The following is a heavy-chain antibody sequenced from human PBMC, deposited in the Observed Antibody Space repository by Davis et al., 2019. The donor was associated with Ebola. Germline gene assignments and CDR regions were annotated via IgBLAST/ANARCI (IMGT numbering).Heavy chain of an antibody. CDR2: VNSDGRST. CDR1: GFTFSSYA. CDR3: AREAEDYYGMDV. D-gene: IGHD6-19*01. J-gene: IGHJ6*04. Sequence: HTGGSLRLSCAASGFTFSSYAMSWVRQAPGKGLVWVSRVNSDGRSTSYADSVKGRFTISRDNAKNTLYLQMKSLRAEDTAVYYCAREAEDYYGMDVWGKGTTVTVSS. V-gene: IGHV3-74*01.